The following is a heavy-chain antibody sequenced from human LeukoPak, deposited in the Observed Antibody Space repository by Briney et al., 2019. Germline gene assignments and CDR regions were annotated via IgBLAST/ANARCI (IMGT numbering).Heavy chain of an antibody. V-gene: IGHV6-1*01. Sequence: SQTLSLTCAISGDSVSSNSAAWNWIRQSPSRGLEWLGRTYYRSKWYNDYAVSVKSRITINPDTSKNQFSLQLNSVTPEDTAVYYCARDLRAVAGSYYYGMDVWGQGTTVTVSS. CDR3: ARDLRAVAGSYYYGMDV. CDR2: TYYRSKWYN. D-gene: IGHD6-19*01. J-gene: IGHJ6*02. CDR1: GDSVSSNSAA.